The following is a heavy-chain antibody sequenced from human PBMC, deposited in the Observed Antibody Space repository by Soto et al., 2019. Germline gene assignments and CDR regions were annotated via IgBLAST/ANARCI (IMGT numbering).Heavy chain of an antibody. J-gene: IGHJ4*02. Sequence: PSETLSLTCAVSGYSISSGYFWGWIRQPPGKGLEYIGSIYHSGTTYYNPSLKSRVTISVDTSKNQFSLKLSSVTAADTAVYYCAREGDYWGQGTLVTVSS. V-gene: IGHV4-38-2*02. CDR2: IYHSGTT. CDR1: GYSISSGYF. CDR3: AREGDY.